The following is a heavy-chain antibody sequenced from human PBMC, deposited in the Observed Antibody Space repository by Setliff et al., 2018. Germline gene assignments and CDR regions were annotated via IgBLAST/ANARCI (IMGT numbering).Heavy chain of an antibody. CDR1: GHTLATYY. CDR2: TNPSGDYT. Sequence: ASVKVSCKASGHTLATYYLHWMRQAPGQGLEWLGMTNPSGDYTGYAQRFQGRITMTSDTSTSTVNMEVSSLRSEDTAVYYCARETRGTSIDYWGQGTLVTVSS. CDR3: ARETRGTSIDY. J-gene: IGHJ4*02. V-gene: IGHV1-46*01. D-gene: IGHD1-1*01.